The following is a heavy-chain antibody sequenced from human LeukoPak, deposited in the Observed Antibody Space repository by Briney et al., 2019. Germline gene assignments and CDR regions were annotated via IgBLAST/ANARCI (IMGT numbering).Heavy chain of an antibody. J-gene: IGHJ6*03. Sequence: ASVKVSCKASGYTFTGYYMHWVRQAPGQGLEWMGWINPNSGGTNYAQKFQGRVTMTRDTSISTAYMELSRLRSDDTAVYYCARGRIVVVPAAIRSYYYYYMDVWGKGTTVTVSS. CDR3: ARGRIVVVPAAIRSYYYYYMDV. D-gene: IGHD2-2*01. V-gene: IGHV1-2*02. CDR2: INPNSGGT. CDR1: GYTFTGYY.